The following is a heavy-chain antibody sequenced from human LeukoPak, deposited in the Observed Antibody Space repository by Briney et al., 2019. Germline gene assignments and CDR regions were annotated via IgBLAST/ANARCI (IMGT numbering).Heavy chain of an antibody. V-gene: IGHV4-38-2*02. D-gene: IGHD1-26*01. CDR1: GYSISSGYY. CDR3: AREWRAVYYYYGMDV. CDR2: IYHSGST. Sequence: SETLSLTCTVSGYSISSGYYWGWIRQPPGKGLEWIGSIYHSGSTYYNPSLKSRVTISVDTSKNQFSLKLSSVTAADTAVYYCAREWRAVYYYYGMDVWGQGTTVIVSS. J-gene: IGHJ6*02.